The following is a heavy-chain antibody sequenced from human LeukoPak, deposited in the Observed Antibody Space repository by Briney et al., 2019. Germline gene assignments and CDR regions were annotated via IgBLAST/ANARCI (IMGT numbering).Heavy chain of an antibody. D-gene: IGHD3-22*01. CDR2: IWYDGSNK. CDR1: GFTFSSYG. V-gene: IGHV3-33*01. CDR3: ARDARNYYDSSGRLNWFDP. Sequence: GGSLRLSCAASGFTFSSYGMHWVRQAPGKGLEWVAVIWYDGSNKYYADSVKGRFTISRDNSKNTLYLQMNSLRAEDTAVYYCARDARNYYDSSGRLNWFDPWGQGTLVTVSS. J-gene: IGHJ5*02.